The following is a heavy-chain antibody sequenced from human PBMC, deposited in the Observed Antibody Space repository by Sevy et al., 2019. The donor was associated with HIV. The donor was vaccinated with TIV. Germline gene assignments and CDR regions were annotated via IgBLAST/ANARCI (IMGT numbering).Heavy chain of an antibody. CDR2: IYYSGDT. CDR1: GGSISNYY. D-gene: IGHD4-4*01. Sequence: SETLSLTCTVSGGSISNYYWSWIRQPPGKGLEWIGYIYYSGDTNYNPSLQSLVTLSLDTFNNQFFLKLSSVTAADTAVYYCARRVTFYGMDVWGQGTTVTVSS. J-gene: IGHJ6*02. V-gene: IGHV4-59*12. CDR3: ARRVTFYGMDV.